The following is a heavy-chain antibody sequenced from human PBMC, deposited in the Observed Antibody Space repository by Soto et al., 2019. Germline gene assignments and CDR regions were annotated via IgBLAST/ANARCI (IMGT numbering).Heavy chain of an antibody. CDR3: AKARRTSSTCYVPDS. Sequence: GGSLRLSCVTSGFTFSTYTMSWVRRAPGKGLEWVSVISGTMGSVRDPYYADSVQGRFTISRDDFRSTLYLQMNSLRAEDTAIYYCAKARRTSSTCYVPDSWGQGTLVTVSS. V-gene: IGHV3-23*01. CDR1: GFTFSTYT. CDR2: ISGTMGSVRDP. J-gene: IGHJ5*01. D-gene: IGHD3-16*01.